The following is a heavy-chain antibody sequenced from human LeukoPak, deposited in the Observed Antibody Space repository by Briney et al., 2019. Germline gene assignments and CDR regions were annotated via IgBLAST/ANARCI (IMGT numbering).Heavy chain of an antibody. CDR1: GGTFSSYA. CDR2: IIPIFGTA. J-gene: IGHJ4*02. Sequence: SVKVSCKASGGTFSSYAISWVRQAPGQGLEWMGGIIPIFGTANYAQKFQGRVTITADESTSTAYMELSSLRSEDTAVYYCARGVYSSSWYEESYYFDCWGQGTLVTVSS. V-gene: IGHV1-69*13. D-gene: IGHD6-13*01. CDR3: ARGVYSSSWYEESYYFDC.